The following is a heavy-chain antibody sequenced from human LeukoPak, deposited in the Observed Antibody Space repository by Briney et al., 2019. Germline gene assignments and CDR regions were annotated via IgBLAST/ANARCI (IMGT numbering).Heavy chain of an antibody. V-gene: IGHV3-21*01. D-gene: IGHD2-21*02. CDR3: ARGELDAHRGGDCYYNWFDP. CDR2: ISSSSTYI. CDR1: GFTFSSYS. Sequence: GGSLRLSCAASGFTFSSYSMNWVRQAPGMGLAWVSSISSSSTYIYYADSVKGRFTISRDNAKSSLYLQMNSLRAEDTAVYYCARGELDAHRGGDCYYNWFDPWGQGTQVTVSS. J-gene: IGHJ5*02.